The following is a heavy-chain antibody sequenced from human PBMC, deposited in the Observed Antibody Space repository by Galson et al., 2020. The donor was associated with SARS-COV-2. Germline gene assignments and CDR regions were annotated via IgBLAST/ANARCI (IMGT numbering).Heavy chain of an antibody. Sequence: SETLSLTCTVSGGSISNGSYYWSWIRQPAGKGLECIGRIYPSGSTEYNPSLKSRVTISVDTSKNQFSLKLSSVTAADTAVYYCARAGDGFGELLPQNYYFDYWGQGTLVTVSS. V-gene: IGHV4-61*02. CDR1: GGSISNGSYY. CDR2: IYPSGST. D-gene: IGHD3-10*01. J-gene: IGHJ4*02. CDR3: ARAGDGFGELLPQNYYFDY.